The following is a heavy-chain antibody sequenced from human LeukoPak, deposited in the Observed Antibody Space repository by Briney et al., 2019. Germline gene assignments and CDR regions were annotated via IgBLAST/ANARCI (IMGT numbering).Heavy chain of an antibody. CDR1: GITLSSYG. CDR3: ARDENGDYNRAFDI. J-gene: IGHJ3*02. Sequence: GGSLRLSCAASGITLSSYGMSWVRQAPGKGLEWVSSISSTGGTTYYADSVKGRFTISRDNSKNTLYLQMNSLRAEDTAVYYCARDENGDYNRAFDIWGQGTMVTVSS. CDR2: ISSTGGTT. V-gene: IGHV3-23*01. D-gene: IGHD4-17*01.